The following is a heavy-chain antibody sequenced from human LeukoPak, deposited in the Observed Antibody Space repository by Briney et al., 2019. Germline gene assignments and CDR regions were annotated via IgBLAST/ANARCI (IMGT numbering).Heavy chain of an antibody. D-gene: IGHD2-2*01. V-gene: IGHV3-7*01. CDR1: GFTFSSYW. CDR2: IKQDGSEK. Sequence: PGGSLRLSCAASGFTFSSYWMSWVRQAPGKGLEWVANIKQDGSEKYYVDSVKGRFTISRDNAKNSLYLQMNSLRAEDTAVYYCARDLGSLAVDHNWFDPWGQGTLVTVSS. J-gene: IGHJ5*02. CDR3: ARDLGSLAVDHNWFDP.